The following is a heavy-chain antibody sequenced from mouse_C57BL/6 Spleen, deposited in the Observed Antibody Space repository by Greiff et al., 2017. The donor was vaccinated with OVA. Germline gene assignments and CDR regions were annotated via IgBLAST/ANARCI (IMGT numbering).Heavy chain of an antibody. D-gene: IGHD2-10*01. CDR2: IDPSDSYT. J-gene: IGHJ4*01. CDR3: ARTSYYGNYVGAMDY. CDR1: GYTFTSYW. Sequence: VQLVESGAELVMPGASVKLSCKASGYTFTSYWMHWVKQRPGQGLEWIGEIDPSDSYTNYNQKFKGKSTLTVDKSSSTAYMQLSSLTSEDSAVYYCARTSYYGNYVGAMDYWGQGTSVTVSS. V-gene: IGHV1-69*01.